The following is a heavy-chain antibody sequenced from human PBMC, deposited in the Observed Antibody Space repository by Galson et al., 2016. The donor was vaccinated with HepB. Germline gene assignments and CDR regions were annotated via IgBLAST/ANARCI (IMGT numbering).Heavy chain of an antibody. Sequence: ETLSLTCTVSGGSIGAPDYYWGWIRQSPQRGLEWIGNIYYTGTPYYNPSLKNRVTISMDTSTNQFFLKLTSVTAADTAIYYCTKDPYYYGSGYGLDVWGQGTLVTVSS. D-gene: IGHD3-10*01. CDR2: IYYTGTP. CDR1: GGSIGAPDYY. V-gene: IGHV4-39*07. CDR3: TKDPYYYGSGYGLDV. J-gene: IGHJ4*02.